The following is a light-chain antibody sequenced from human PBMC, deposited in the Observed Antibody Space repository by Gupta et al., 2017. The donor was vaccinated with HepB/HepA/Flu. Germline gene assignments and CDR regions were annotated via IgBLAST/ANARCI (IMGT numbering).Light chain of an antibody. CDR3: STFRSSSTKV. V-gene: IGLV2-14*01. Sequence: QSSLTQPASVSGSPGQAITISCTGTSSDVGGYNYVSWYQQHPGKVPKVMIYDVSNRPSGISNRLSGCKSGNTASLTISGRQDEDEADYYCSTFRSSSTKVFGGGTKLTVL. CDR1: SSDVGGYNY. J-gene: IGLJ2*01. CDR2: DVS.